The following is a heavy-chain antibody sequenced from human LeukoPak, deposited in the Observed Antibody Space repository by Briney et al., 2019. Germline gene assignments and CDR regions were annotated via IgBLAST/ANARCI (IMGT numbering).Heavy chain of an antibody. Sequence: PERSLRLSCAASGFTFSSYAMHWVRQAPGKGLEWVAVISYDGSNKYYADSVKGRFTISRDNSKNTLYLQMNSLRAEDTAVYYCARVWGDSSGWYYFDYWGQGTLVTVSS. J-gene: IGHJ4*02. D-gene: IGHD6-19*01. CDR1: GFTFSSYA. V-gene: IGHV3-30*04. CDR3: ARVWGDSSGWYYFDY. CDR2: ISYDGSNK.